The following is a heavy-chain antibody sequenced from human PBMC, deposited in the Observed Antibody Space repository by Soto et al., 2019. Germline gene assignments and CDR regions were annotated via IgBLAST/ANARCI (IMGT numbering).Heavy chain of an antibody. CDR2: INPYNGNT. J-gene: IGHJ4*02. CDR3: AREWFGIDY. CDR1: GYTFTSYG. Sequence: QVQLVQSGAEVKKPGASVKVSCKASGYTFTSYGISWVRQAPGQGLEWMGWINPYNGNTNYAQKLQGRVTMTTDTTTITAYLQLRSVRFDATAVYFCAREWFGIDYWGQGTLVTVSS. D-gene: IGHD3-16*01. V-gene: IGHV1-18*01.